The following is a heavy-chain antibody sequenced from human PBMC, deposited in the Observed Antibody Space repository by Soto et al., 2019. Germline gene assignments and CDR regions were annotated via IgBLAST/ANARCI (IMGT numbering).Heavy chain of an antibody. CDR1: GDSISSGDNY. J-gene: IGHJ4*02. Sequence: SETLSLTCTVSGDSISSGDNYWTWIRQPPGKGLEWIGFIYYSGSTYYNPSLQSRVIISVDTSKNQFSLKLTSVTAADTAVYYCARDNPRDRGNFDYWGQGTLVTVSS. V-gene: IGHV4-30-4*01. CDR3: ARDNPRDRGNFDY. CDR2: IYYSGST. D-gene: IGHD3-10*01.